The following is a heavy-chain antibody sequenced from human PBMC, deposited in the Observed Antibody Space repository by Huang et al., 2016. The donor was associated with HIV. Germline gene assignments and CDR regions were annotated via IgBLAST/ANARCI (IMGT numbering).Heavy chain of an antibody. CDR3: ARYVPVAQYFFRY. Sequence: QVILQESGPGLVKPSETLSLTCTVSGDAINSDYWSWGRQPPGKGREWVGNISHPGTPGYNPCLKGRTNISIDTSQTQFSLRLTSGTAADTAVYYCARYVPVAQYFFRYWGQGALVTVSS. CDR2: ISHPGTP. CDR1: GDAINSDY. V-gene: IGHV4-59*01. J-gene: IGHJ4*02. D-gene: IGHD6-19*01.